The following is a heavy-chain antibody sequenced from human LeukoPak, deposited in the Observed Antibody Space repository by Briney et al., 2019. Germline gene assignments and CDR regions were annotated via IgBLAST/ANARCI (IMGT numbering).Heavy chain of an antibody. CDR2: IYTRGST. V-gene: IGHV4-61*02. J-gene: IGHJ5*02. CDR3: ARESPIIETP. CDR1: GASISSGSYY. D-gene: IGHD2/OR15-2a*01. Sequence: SQTLSLTCTVSGASISSGSYYWSWIRQPAGKGLEWIGRIYTRGSTNYNPSLKSRVTISVDTSKNQFSLKLTSVTAADTAVYYCARESPIIETPWGQGTLVTVSS.